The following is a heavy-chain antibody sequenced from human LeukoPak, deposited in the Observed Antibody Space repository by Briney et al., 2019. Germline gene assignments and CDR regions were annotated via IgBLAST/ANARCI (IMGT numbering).Heavy chain of an antibody. CDR3: ARFRITMIVGRYYFDY. V-gene: IGHV1-69*05. CDR1: GGTFSSYA. CDR2: IIPIFGTA. J-gene: IGHJ4*02. D-gene: IGHD3-22*01. Sequence: GASVKVSCKASGGTFSSYAISWVRQAPGQGLEWMGGIIPIFGTANYAQKFQGRVTITTDESTSTAYMELSSLGSEDTAVYYCARFRITMIVGRYYFDYWGQGTLVTVSS.